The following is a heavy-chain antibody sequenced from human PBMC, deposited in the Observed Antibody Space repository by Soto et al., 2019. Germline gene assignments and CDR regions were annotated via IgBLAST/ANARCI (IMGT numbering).Heavy chain of an antibody. CDR2: INPSGGST. Sequence: GASVKVSCKASGYTFTSYYMHWVRQAPGQGLEWMGIINPSGGSTSYAQKFQGRVTMTRDTSTSTVYMELRSLGSDDTAVYYCARDHYCSGGSCYVGMDVWGQGTTVTVSS. J-gene: IGHJ6*02. V-gene: IGHV1-46*01. D-gene: IGHD2-15*01. CDR3: ARDHYCSGGSCYVGMDV. CDR1: GYTFTSYY.